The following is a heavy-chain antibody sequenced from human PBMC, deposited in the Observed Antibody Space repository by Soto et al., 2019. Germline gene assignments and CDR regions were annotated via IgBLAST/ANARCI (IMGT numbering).Heavy chain of an antibody. CDR1: GGSISSYY. D-gene: IGHD3-10*01. Sequence: SETLSLTCTVSGGSISSYYWSWIRQPPGKGLEWIGYIYYSGSTYYNPSLKSRVTISVDTSKNQFSLKLSSVTAADTAVYYCAGEVGRLYYYCFGSPESTVGYGTDAWGQGTTVTV. CDR3: AGEVGRLYYYCFGSPESTVGYGTDA. V-gene: IGHV4-59*12. J-gene: IGHJ6*02. CDR2: IYYSGST.